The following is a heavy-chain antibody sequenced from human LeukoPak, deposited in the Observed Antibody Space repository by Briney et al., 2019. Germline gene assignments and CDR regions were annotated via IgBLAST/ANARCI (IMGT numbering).Heavy chain of an antibody. CDR1: GGSFSGYY. D-gene: IGHD3-10*01. CDR3: ARDGSGSYPLAFDI. V-gene: IGHV4-34*01. CDR2: INHSGST. Sequence: KPSETLSLTCAVYGGSFSGYYWSWLRQPPGKGLEWLGEINHSGSTNYNPSLKRRVTISVDTSRNQFSLKLSSVTAADTAVYYCARDGSGSYPLAFDIWGQGTMVTVSS. J-gene: IGHJ3*02.